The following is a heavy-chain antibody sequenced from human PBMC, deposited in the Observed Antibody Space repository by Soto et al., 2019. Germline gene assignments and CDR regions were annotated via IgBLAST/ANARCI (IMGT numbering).Heavy chain of an antibody. CDR3: AKDSGDNRYSGYGYFVY. D-gene: IGHD5-12*01. J-gene: IGHJ4*02. V-gene: IGHV3-23*01. Sequence: EVQLLESGGGLVQPGASLRLSCAASGFTFSSYATSWVRQAPGKGLEWVSAISGSGGSTYYADSVKGRFTISRDNSKNTLYLQMNSLRAEDTAVYYCAKDSGDNRYSGYGYFVYWGQGTLVTVSS. CDR2: ISGSGGST. CDR1: GFTFSSYA.